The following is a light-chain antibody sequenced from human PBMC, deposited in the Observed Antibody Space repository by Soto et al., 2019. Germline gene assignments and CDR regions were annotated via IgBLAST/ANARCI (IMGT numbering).Light chain of an antibody. J-gene: IGKJ5*01. CDR3: QQYYHAPIT. Sequence: EIVMTQSPDSLAVSLGARATINCKSSQSRFYTSNNQHYLAWYQQKPGQPPKWXSVWASPRASGVPDRFSGSGSGTDFTLSIGSLQAADVAVYYCQQYYHAPITFGQGTRLEIK. CDR1: QSRFYTSNNQHY. V-gene: IGKV4-1*01. CDR2: WAS.